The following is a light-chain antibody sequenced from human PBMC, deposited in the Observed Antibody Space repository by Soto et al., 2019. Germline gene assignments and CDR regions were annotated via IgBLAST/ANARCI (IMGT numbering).Light chain of an antibody. Sequence: EVVMTQSPATLSVSPGEGATLSCRASQSVDSNLAWYQQKPGQAPRLLIYGASNRATGIPDRFSGSGSGTDFTLTISRLEPEDFAVYYCQQYNDWPPTFGQGTKVDIK. CDR1: QSVDSN. V-gene: IGKV3D-15*01. CDR3: QQYNDWPPT. CDR2: GAS. J-gene: IGKJ1*01.